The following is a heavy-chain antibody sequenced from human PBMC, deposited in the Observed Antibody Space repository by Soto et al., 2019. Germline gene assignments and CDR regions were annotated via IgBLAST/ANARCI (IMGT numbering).Heavy chain of an antibody. Sequence: SETLSLTCNVSAGSITGDSYYWTWIRPPPGKGLEWLGYISYNGRTNYNPSLKSRVTISVDTSRKQFFLRLTSVTAADTAIYYCARDACGSDCYSGLDYWGQGALVTVSS. J-gene: IGHJ4*02. CDR3: ARDACGSDCYSGLDY. CDR1: AGSITGDSYY. V-gene: IGHV4-61*01. D-gene: IGHD2-21*02. CDR2: ISYNGRT.